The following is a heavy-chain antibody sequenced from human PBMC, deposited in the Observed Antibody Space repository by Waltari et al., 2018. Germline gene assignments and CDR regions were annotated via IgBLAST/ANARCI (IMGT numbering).Heavy chain of an antibody. Sequence: EVQLVESGGGLVKPGGSLRLSCAASGFVLRPSGMAWVRQAPGKGLEYLCSISGNGNFAFYAGTVRGRFTISRDNGKNSFDLVMYSLGLDDTAVYYCASLDTSGNLGRIFEHWGQGTMVTFSS. V-gene: IGHV3-21*02. CDR1: GFVLRPSG. CDR2: ISGNGNFA. J-gene: IGHJ4*02. D-gene: IGHD6-19*01. CDR3: ASLDTSGNLGRIFEH.